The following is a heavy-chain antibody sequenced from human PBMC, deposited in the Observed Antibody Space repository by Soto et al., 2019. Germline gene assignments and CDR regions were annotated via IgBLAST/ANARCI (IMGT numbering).Heavy chain of an antibody. J-gene: IGHJ5*02. CDR1: GYTFTSYA. CDR3: ARGRTAVAGYASHNWFAP. D-gene: IGHD6-19*01. CDR2: INAGNGNT. V-gene: IGHV1-3*01. Sequence: ASVKVSCKASGYTFTSYAMHWVRQAPGQRLEWMGWINAGNGNTKYSQKFQGRVTITRDTSASTAYMELSSLRSEDTAVYYFARGRTAVAGYASHNWFAPWGQGTLVTVSS.